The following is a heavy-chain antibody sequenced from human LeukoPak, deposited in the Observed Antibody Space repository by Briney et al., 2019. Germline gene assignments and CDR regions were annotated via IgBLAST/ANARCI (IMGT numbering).Heavy chain of an antibody. D-gene: IGHD6-13*01. J-gene: IGHJ5*02. CDR2: ISSSSSTI. V-gene: IGHV3-48*04. CDR1: GFTFSSYS. CDR3: ARRAAAGTYNWFDP. Sequence: GGSLRLSCAASGFTFSSYSMNWVRQAPGKGLEWVSYISSSSSTIYYADSVKGRFTISRDNAKNSLYLQMNSLRAEDTAVYYCARRAAAGTYNWFDPWGQGTLVTVSS.